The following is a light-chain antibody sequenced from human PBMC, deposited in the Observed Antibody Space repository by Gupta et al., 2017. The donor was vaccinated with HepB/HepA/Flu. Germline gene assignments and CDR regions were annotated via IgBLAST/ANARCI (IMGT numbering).Light chain of an antibody. J-gene: IGLJ2*01. CDR1: SSDVGGYNY. CDR2: DVS. CDR3: SSYTSSSTVV. Sequence: QSALTQPASGSGSPGQSLTISCTGTSSDVGGYNYVSWYQQHPGKAPKLMIYDVSNRPSGVSNRFSGSKSGNTASLTISGRQAEDEADYYCSSYTSSSTVVFGGGTKLTVL. V-gene: IGLV2-14*01.